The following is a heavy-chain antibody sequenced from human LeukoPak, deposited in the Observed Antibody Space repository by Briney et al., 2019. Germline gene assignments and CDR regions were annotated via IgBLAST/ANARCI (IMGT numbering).Heavy chain of an antibody. CDR1: GYTFTSYD. CDR3: ARGGNYYGSGSYYHDVFDI. D-gene: IGHD3-10*01. CDR2: MNPNSGNT. J-gene: IGHJ3*02. V-gene: IGHV1-8*01. Sequence: ASVKVSCKASGYTFTSYDINWVRQATGQGLEWMGWMNPNSGNTGYAQKFQGRVTMTRNTSISTAYMELSSLRSEDTAVYYCARGGNYYGSGSYYHDVFDIWGQGTMVTVSS.